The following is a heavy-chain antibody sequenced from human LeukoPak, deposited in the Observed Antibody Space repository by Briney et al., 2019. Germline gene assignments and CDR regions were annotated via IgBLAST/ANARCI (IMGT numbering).Heavy chain of an antibody. J-gene: IGHJ5*02. CDR3: ARDGYSYDGWFDP. CDR1: GGTFSSYA. V-gene: IGHV1-69*05. D-gene: IGHD5-18*01. Sequence: ASVKVSCKASGGTFSSYAISWVRQAPGQGLEWMGRIIPIFGTANYAQKFQGRVTITTDESTGTAYMELSSLRSEDTAVYYCARDGYSYDGWFDPWGQGTLVTVSS. CDR2: IIPIFGTA.